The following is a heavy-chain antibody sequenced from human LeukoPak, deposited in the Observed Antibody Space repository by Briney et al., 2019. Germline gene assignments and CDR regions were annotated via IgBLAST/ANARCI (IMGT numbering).Heavy chain of an antibody. D-gene: IGHD6-19*01. J-gene: IGHJ3*02. CDR3: ARTEAGTDAFDI. V-gene: IGHV4-34*01. Sequence: PSETLSLTCAVYGGSFSGYYWSWIRQPPGKGLEWIGEINRSGSTNYNPSLKSRVTISLDTSKNQFSLKLSSVTAADTAVYYCARTEAGTDAFDIWGQGTMVTVSS. CDR2: INRSGST. CDR1: GGSFSGYY.